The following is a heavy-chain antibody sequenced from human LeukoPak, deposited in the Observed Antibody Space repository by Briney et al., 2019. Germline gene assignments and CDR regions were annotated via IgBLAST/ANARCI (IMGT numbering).Heavy chain of an antibody. CDR2: IWYDGSNK. CDR1: GFTFSSYG. CDR3: TRDQGYCSGGRCYSVFDI. V-gene: IGHV3-33*01. Sequence: GRSLRLSCAASGFTFSSYGMHWVRQAPGKGLEWVAVIWYDGSNKYYADSVKGRFIMSRDNAKNAVYLQVNSLTAEDTAVYYCTRDQGYCSGGRCYSVFDIWGQGTMVTVSS. J-gene: IGHJ3*02. D-gene: IGHD2-15*01.